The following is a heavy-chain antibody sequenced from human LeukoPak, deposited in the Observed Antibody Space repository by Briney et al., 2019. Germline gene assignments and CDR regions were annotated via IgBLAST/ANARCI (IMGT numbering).Heavy chain of an antibody. CDR1: GFTFSNYD. Sequence: PGGSLRLLRTPSGFTFSNYDMGGVRQAPGKGLEWVSVSRGSGDRTYYADSVKGRFTISKDNSKNTVYMQMNSLRAEDTAVYFCAKVGNNGGTFNYWGQGTLVTVSS. V-gene: IGHV3-23*01. CDR2: SRGSGDRT. CDR3: AKVGNNGGTFNY. J-gene: IGHJ4*02. D-gene: IGHD1/OR15-1a*01.